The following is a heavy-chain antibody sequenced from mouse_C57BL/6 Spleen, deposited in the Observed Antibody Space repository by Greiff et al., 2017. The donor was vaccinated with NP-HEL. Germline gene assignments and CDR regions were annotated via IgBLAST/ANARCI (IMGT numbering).Heavy chain of an antibody. CDR3: ASEDGSSYGYFDV. CDR2: ISSGSSTI. D-gene: IGHD1-1*01. CDR1: GFTFSDYG. Sequence: EVHLVESGGGLVKPGGSLKLSCAASGFTFSDYGMHWVRQAPEKGLEWVAYISSGSSTIYYADTVKGRFTISRDNAKNTLFLQMTSLRSEDTAMYYCASEDGSSYGYFDVWGTGTTVTVSS. J-gene: IGHJ1*03. V-gene: IGHV5-17*01.